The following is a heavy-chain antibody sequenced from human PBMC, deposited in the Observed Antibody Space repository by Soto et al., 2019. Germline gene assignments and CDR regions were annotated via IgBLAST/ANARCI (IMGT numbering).Heavy chain of an antibody. CDR3: VRDRRIYYSDPHDEFVASDYEV. D-gene: IGHD3-22*01. CDR2: FIPIFRTL. V-gene: IGHV1-69*01. J-gene: IGHJ3*01. Sequence: QVQLIQSEAEVKKPGSSVRVSCPASGGIFGSHGFSWVRQAPGQRLAWVGGFIPIFRTLTYTEKFQARVRIAADESTNTVYLDLSSLTSEDTAVYYCVRDRRIYYSDPHDEFVASDYEVWGQGTMVSVSS. CDR1: GGIFGSHG.